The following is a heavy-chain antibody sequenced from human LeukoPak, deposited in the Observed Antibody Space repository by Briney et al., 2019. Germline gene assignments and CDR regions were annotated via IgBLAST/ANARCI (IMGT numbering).Heavy chain of an antibody. CDR2: IIPILGIA. Sequence: ASVKVSCKASGGTFSSYAISWVRQAPGQGLEWMGRIIPILGIANYAQKFQGRVTITADKSTSTAYMELSSLRSEDTAVYYCAKERGYCSSTSCYRGALEFDYWGQGTLVTVSS. D-gene: IGHD2-2*02. CDR3: AKERGYCSSTSCYRGALEFDY. V-gene: IGHV1-69*04. J-gene: IGHJ4*02. CDR1: GGTFSSYA.